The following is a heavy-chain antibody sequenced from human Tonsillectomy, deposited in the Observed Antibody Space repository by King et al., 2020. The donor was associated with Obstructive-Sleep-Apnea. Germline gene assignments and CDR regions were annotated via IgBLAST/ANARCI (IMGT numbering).Heavy chain of an antibody. V-gene: IGHV4-59*01. J-gene: IGHJ4*02. Sequence: VQLQESGPGLVKPSETLSLTCTVSGGSISSYYWSWIRQPPGKGLEWIGYIHHTGNTNYSPSLKSRVTISVDTSENQFSLKLSSVTAADTALYYCARAPVAGYGSGSLRHLESWGQGTLVTVSS. CDR2: IHHTGNT. D-gene: IGHD3-10*01. CDR1: GGSISSYY. CDR3: ARAPVAGYGSGSLRHLES.